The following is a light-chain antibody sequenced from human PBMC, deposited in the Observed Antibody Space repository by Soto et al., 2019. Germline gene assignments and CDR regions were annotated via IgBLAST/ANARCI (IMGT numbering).Light chain of an antibody. CDR2: DAS. Sequence: EIVLTQSPATLSLSPGERATLSCRASQSVSSYLAWYQQKPGQAPRLLIYDASNRATGIPARFSGSGSGTGFTLTISSLEPEDFAVYYCQQRSDWLMYTFGQGNKLEIK. V-gene: IGKV3-11*01. CDR1: QSVSSY. CDR3: QQRSDWLMYT. J-gene: IGKJ2*01.